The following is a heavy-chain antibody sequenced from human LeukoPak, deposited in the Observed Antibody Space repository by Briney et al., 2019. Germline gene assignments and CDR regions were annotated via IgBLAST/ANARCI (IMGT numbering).Heavy chain of an antibody. CDR1: GFTFSSYA. CDR3: AKDGMSSGSFDY. J-gene: IGHJ4*02. V-gene: IGHV3-23*01. CDR2: ISGSGGST. D-gene: IGHD6-25*01. Sequence: PGGSLRLSRAASGFTFSSYAMSWVRQAPGKGLEWVSAISGSGGSTYYADSVKGRFTISRDNSKNTLYLQMNSLRAEDTAVYYCAKDGMSSGSFDYWGQGTLVTVSS.